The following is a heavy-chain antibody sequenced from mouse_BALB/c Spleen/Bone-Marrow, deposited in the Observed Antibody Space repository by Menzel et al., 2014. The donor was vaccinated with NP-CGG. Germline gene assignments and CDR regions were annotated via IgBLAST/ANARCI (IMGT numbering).Heavy chain of an antibody. CDR1: GYTFTSYW. J-gene: IGHJ4*01. V-gene: IGHV1-7*01. Sequence: VQLQQSGAELAKPGASVKMSCKASGYTFTSYWMHWVKRRPGQGLEWIGYINPSTGYTEYNQKFKDKATLTADKSSSTAYMQLGSLTSEDSAVYYCARPPYYYGSSYDAMDYWGQGTSVTVSS. D-gene: IGHD1-1*01. CDR3: ARPPYYYGSSYDAMDY. CDR2: INPSTGYT.